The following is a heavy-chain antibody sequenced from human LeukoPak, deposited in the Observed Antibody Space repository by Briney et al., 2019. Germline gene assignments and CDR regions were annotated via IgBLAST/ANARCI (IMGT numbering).Heavy chain of an antibody. Sequence: PGGSLRLSCAASGFTFSSYALSWVRQAPGKGLECVSAISGSGGSTYSADSLKGRFTISRDNSKNTLYLQINSLRTDDTAVFYCARDGLGSAFDNWGQGTLVTVSS. CDR1: GFTFSSYA. D-gene: IGHD6-19*01. CDR2: ISGSGGST. V-gene: IGHV3-23*01. CDR3: ARDGLGSAFDN. J-gene: IGHJ4*02.